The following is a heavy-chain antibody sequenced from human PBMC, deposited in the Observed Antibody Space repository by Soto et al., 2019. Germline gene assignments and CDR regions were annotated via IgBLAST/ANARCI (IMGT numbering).Heavy chain of an antibody. V-gene: IGHV3-23*01. J-gene: IGHJ4*02. CDR2: ISGSGDST. CDR1: GFTFSSYA. D-gene: IGHD1-26*01. Sequence: EVQLLASGGGLVQPGGSLRLSCAASGFTFSSYAMRWVRQAPVKGLEWVSAISGSGDSTYYADSVKGRFTISRDNSKNTLYLQMNSLRAEDTAVYYCARRGSGSYYDYWGQGTLVTVSS. CDR3: ARRGSGSYYDY.